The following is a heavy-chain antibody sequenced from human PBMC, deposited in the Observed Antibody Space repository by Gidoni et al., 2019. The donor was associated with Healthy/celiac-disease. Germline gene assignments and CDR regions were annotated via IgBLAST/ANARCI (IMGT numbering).Heavy chain of an antibody. CDR3: ARDPTYYYDSSGLKGDYFDY. V-gene: IGHV3-30-3*01. CDR2: ISYDGSNK. D-gene: IGHD3-22*01. Sequence: QVQLVESGGGVVQPGRSLRLSFAASGFPFSSYALHWVRQAPGKGLEWVAVISYDGSNKYYADSVKGRFTISRDNSKNTLYLQMNSLRAEDTAVYYCARDPTYYYDSSGLKGDYFDYWGQGTLVTVSS. J-gene: IGHJ4*02. CDR1: GFPFSSYA.